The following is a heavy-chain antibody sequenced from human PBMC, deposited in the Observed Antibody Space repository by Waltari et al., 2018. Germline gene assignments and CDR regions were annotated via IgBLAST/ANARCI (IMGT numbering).Heavy chain of an antibody. D-gene: IGHD2-21*02. Sequence: QVQLQESGPGLVKPSETLSLTCTVSGGSISSYYWSWIRQPPGKGLKWIGYIYYSGSTNYNPSLKSRVTISVDTSKNQFSLKLSSVTAADTAVYYCASSYCGGDCYPRGYYYYGMDVWGQGTTVTVSS. CDR2: IYYSGST. J-gene: IGHJ6*02. CDR3: ASSYCGGDCYPRGYYYYGMDV. V-gene: IGHV4-59*01. CDR1: GGSISSYY.